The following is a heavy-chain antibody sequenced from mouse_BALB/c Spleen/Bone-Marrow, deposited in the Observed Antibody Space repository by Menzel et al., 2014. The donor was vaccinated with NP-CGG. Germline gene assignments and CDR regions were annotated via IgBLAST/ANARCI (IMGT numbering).Heavy chain of an antibody. V-gene: IGHV14-3*02. CDR1: GFNIKDTY. J-gene: IGHJ2*01. Sequence: EVQLQQSGAELVKPGASVKLSCTASGFNIKDTYMHWVKQRPEQGLEWIGRIDPANGNTKYDPKFQGKATITADTSSNTAYLQLNSLTSEDTAVYYWARYYYGTRYYFDYWGQGTTLTVSS. CDR3: ARYYYGTRYYFDY. CDR2: IDPANGNT. D-gene: IGHD1-1*01.